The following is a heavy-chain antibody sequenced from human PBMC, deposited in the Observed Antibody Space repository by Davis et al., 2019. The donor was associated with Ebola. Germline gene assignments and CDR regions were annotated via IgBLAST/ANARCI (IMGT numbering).Heavy chain of an antibody. D-gene: IGHD3-22*01. CDR1: GYTFTSYG. J-gene: IGHJ4*02. CDR3: ARATRPYYDSSGYDY. Sequence: ASVKVSCKASGYTFTSYGISWVRQAPGQGLEWMGWISAYNGNTTYAQKLQGRVTMTTDTSTSTAYMELRSLRSDDTAVYYCARATRPYYDSSGYDYWGQGTLVTVSS. V-gene: IGHV1-18*01. CDR2: ISAYNGNT.